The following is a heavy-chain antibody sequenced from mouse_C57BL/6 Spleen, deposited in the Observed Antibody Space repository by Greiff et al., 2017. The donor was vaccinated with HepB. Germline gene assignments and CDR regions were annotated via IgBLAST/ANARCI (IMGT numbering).Heavy chain of an antibody. D-gene: IGHD1-1*01. J-gene: IGHJ2*01. CDR1: GYTFTSYW. CDR3: ARGRSSPYYFDY. V-gene: IGHV1-64*01. Sequence: QVQLQQPGAELVKPGASVKLSCKASGYTFTSYWMHWVKQRPGQGLEWIGMIHPNSGSTNYNEKFKSKATLTVDKSSSTAYMQLSSLTSEDSAVYYRARGRSSPYYFDYWGQGTTLTVSS. CDR2: IHPNSGST.